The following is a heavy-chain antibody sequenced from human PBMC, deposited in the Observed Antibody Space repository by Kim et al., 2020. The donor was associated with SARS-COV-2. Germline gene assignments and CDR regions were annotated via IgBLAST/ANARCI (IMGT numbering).Heavy chain of an antibody. J-gene: IGHJ5*02. CDR3: AKNSEITILRGASNWFDP. Sequence: GGSLRLSCAASGFTFSDYAMTWFRQAPGKRLEWVSGISGNSGSIGYADSVKGRFTISRDNAKNFLYLQMNSLRAEDTALYYCAKNSEITILRGASNWFDP. D-gene: IGHD3-10*01. CDR1: GFTFSDYA. CDR2: ISGNSGSI. V-gene: IGHV3-9*01.